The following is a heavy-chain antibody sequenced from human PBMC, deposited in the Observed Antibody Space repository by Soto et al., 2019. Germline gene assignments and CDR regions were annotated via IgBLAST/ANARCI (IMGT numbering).Heavy chain of an antibody. CDR1: GDSVSSNSAA. J-gene: IGHJ6*02. V-gene: IGHV6-1*01. D-gene: IGHD6-13*01. CDR3: ARDPLYIAAADTSENYYYYGMDV. CDR2: TYYRSKWYN. Sequence: QSQTLSLTCAISGDSVSSNSAAWNWIRQSPSRGLEWLGRTYYRSKWYNDYAVSVKSRITINPDTSKNQFSLQLNSVTPEDTAVYYCARDPLYIAAADTSENYYYYGMDVWGQGTTVTVSS.